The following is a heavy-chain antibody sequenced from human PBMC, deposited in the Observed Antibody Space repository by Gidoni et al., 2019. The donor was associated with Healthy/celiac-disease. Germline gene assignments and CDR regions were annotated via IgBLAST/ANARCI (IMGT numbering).Heavy chain of an antibody. CDR1: GSYFSSYA. J-gene: IGHJ3*02. CDR2: IIPIFGTA. D-gene: IGHD1-20*01. Sequence: VQRVQSGDEVKTLGSSWQASCNASGSYFSSYAISWVRQAPGQGLECCGRIIPIFGTANYAQKFQGRVTITADESTSTAYMELSSVRSEDTAVYYCARDMGITGTTRDAFDIWGKGTMVTVSS. CDR3: ARDMGITGTTRDAFDI. V-gene: IGHV1-69*15.